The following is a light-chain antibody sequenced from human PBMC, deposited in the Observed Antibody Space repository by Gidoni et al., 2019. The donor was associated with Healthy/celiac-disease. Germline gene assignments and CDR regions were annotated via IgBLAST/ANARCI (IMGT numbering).Light chain of an antibody. J-gene: IGKJ1*01. Sequence: IVLTHSPVSLSLSPGERANLSCKPSQSVSSSYLAWYHQKPGQAPMLLIYGASSRATGIPDRFSGSGSGTEFSTTISRLEHEDFAVYYCQQDGSSPGTFGQGTKVEIK. CDR2: GAS. CDR1: QSVSSSY. V-gene: IGKV3-20*01. CDR3: QQDGSSPGT.